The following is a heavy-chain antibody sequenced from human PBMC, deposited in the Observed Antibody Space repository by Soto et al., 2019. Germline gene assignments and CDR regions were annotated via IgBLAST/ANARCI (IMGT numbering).Heavy chain of an antibody. Sequence: QVHLVQSGAEVKKPGASVKVSCQGSGYAFTTYGITWVRQAPGQGLEWMGWISAHNDNTNYAQKLQGRVTVTRDTSTSTAYMGLRSLRYDDTAVYYCARGRYGDYWGQGALVTVSS. V-gene: IGHV1-18*01. CDR2: ISAHNDNT. D-gene: IGHD1-1*01. J-gene: IGHJ4*02. CDR3: ARGRYGDY. CDR1: GYAFTTYG.